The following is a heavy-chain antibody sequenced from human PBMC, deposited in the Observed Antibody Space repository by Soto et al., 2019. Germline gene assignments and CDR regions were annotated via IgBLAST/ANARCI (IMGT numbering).Heavy chain of an antibody. D-gene: IGHD2-15*01. V-gene: IGHV3-23*01. CDR1: GFTFSTYA. CDR3: AKDRLPTSGQRFYFDP. J-gene: IGHJ4*02. CDR2: ILPDETG. Sequence: DVNLLQSGGGSAQPGGSLRLSCATSGFTFSTYAMTWVRQVPGRGLQWVSTILPDETGFYTVSVKGRFTISRDNYRGIVYLHMNDLWVDDAAIYYCAKDRLPTSGQRFYFDPWGQGSLVPVSS.